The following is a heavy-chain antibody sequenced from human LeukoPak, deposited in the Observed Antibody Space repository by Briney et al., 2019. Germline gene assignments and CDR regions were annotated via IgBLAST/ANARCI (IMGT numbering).Heavy chain of an antibody. V-gene: IGHV1-69*05. J-gene: IGHJ4*02. CDR2: IIPIFGTA. CDR3: ASLGYYDSSGYGY. D-gene: IGHD3-22*01. CDR1: GGTFSSYA. Sequence: ASVKVSCKASGGTFSSYAISWVRQAPGQGLEWMGRIIPIFGTANYAQKFQGRVTITTDESTSTAYMELSSLRSEDTAVYYYASLGYYDSSGYGYWGQGTLVTVSS.